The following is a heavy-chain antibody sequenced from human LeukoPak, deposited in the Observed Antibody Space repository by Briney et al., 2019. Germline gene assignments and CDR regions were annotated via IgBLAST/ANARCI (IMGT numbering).Heavy chain of an antibody. V-gene: IGHV3-11*01. Sequence: KSGGSLRLSCAASVFTFSDYYMSWLRQAPGKGLEWVSYISSSGSTIYYADSVKGRFTISRDNAKNSLYLQMNSLRTEDTAVYYCATRYSGYDHFDYWDQGTLVTVSS. J-gene: IGHJ4*02. D-gene: IGHD5-12*01. CDR3: ATRYSGYDHFDY. CDR2: ISSSGSTI. CDR1: VFTFSDYY.